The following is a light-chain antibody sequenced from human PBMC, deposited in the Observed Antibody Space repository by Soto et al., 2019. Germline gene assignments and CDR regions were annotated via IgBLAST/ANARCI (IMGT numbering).Light chain of an antibody. CDR2: EVS. CDR3: TSYTSRSPDWM. V-gene: IGLV2-14*01. Sequence: QSALTQPASVSGSPGQSITISCTGTSSDVGGYNYVSWYQQHPGKAPKLMIYEVSNRPSGVSNRFSGSKSGNTASLTISGLQDEGEADYYCTSYTSRSPDWMSGGGTQLTV. CDR1: SSDVGGYNY. J-gene: IGLJ3*02.